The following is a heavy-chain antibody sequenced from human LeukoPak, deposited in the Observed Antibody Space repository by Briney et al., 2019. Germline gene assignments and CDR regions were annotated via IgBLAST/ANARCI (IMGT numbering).Heavy chain of an antibody. D-gene: IGHD1-26*01. V-gene: IGHV4-59*01. CDR3: ARARIVGATPFDY. CDR2: IYYSGST. Sequence: SETLSLTCTVSGGSISSYYWSWIRQPPGKGLEWIGYIYYSGSTNYNPSLKSRVTISVDTSKNQFSLKLSSVTAADTAVYYCARARIVGATPFDYWGQGTLVTVSS. CDR1: GGSISSYY. J-gene: IGHJ4*02.